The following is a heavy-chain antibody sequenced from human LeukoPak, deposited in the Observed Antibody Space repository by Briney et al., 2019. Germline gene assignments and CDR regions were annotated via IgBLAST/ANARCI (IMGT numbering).Heavy chain of an antibody. J-gene: IGHJ4*02. CDR3: ARQGGGPGFDY. CDR2: IYYSGST. V-gene: IGHV4-31*03. CDR1: GDSISSAYYY. D-gene: IGHD3-16*01. Sequence: SQTLSLTCTVSGDSISSAYYYWSWIRQHPGKGLEWIGYIYYSGSTYYNPSLKSRVTISVDTSKNQFSLKLTSVTAADTAVYYCARQGGGPGFDYWGQGTLVTVSS.